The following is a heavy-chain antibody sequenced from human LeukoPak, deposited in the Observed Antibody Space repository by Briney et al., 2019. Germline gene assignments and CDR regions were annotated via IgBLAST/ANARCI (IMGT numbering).Heavy chain of an antibody. CDR1: GFTVSSNY. D-gene: IGHD3-10*01. V-gene: IGHV3-53*01. J-gene: IGHJ5*02. Sequence: PGGSLRLSCAASGFTVSSNYMSWVRQAPGKGLEWVSVIYSGGRTYYADSVKGRFTISRDNSKNTLYPQMNSLRAEDTAVYYCAREKYDGSPGNWFDPWGQGTLVTVSS. CDR2: IYSGGRT. CDR3: AREKYDGSPGNWFDP.